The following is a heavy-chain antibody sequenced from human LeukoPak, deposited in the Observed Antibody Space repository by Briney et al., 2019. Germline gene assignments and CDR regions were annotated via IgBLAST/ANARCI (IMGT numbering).Heavy chain of an antibody. D-gene: IGHD3-3*01. Sequence: PGGSLRLSCVASGFTFSNYAMSWVRQAPGKGLEWVSAISGSGGSTYYADSVKGRFTISRDNSKNTLYLQMNSLRAEDTAVYYYAKALLGWSGYYIDYYYMDVWGKGTTVTVSS. CDR3: AKALLGWSGYYIDYYYMDV. J-gene: IGHJ6*03. V-gene: IGHV3-23*01. CDR2: ISGSGGST. CDR1: GFTFSNYA.